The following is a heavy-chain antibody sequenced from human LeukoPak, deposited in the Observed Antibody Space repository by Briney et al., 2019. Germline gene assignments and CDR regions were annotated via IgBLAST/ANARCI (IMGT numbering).Heavy chain of an antibody. CDR2: MNPNSGNT. CDR3: ARGKDIVVVPAAIIWFDP. CDR1: GYTFNTYG. J-gene: IGHJ5*02. V-gene: IGHV1-8*02. Sequence: ASVRVSCKASGYTFNTYGTTYALNWVRQATGQGLEWMGWMNPNSGNTGYAQKFQGRVTMTRNTSISTAYMELSSLRSEDTAVYYCARGKDIVVVPAAIIWFDPWGQGTLVTVSS. D-gene: IGHD2-2*01.